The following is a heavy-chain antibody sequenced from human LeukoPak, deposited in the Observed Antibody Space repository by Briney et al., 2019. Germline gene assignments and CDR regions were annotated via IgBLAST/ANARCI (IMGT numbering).Heavy chain of an antibody. V-gene: IGHV3-9*01. D-gene: IGHD5-12*01. Sequence: GGSLRLSCAASGFTFDDYAMHWVRQAPGKGLEWVSGISWNSGSIGYADSVKGRFTNSRDNAKNSLYLQMNSLRAEDTALYYCAKAPSGYEPYYFDYWGQGTLVTVSS. CDR1: GFTFDDYA. CDR2: ISWNSGSI. J-gene: IGHJ4*02. CDR3: AKAPSGYEPYYFDY.